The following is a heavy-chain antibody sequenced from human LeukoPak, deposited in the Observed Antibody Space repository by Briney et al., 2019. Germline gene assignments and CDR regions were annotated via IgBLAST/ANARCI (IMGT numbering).Heavy chain of an antibody. J-gene: IGHJ4*02. CDR1: GYTFTGYY. CDR3: ARTLTTVTTIDY. CDR2: INPNSGGT. V-gene: IGHV1-2*02. D-gene: IGHD4-17*01. Sequence: ASVKVSCKASGYTFTGYYMHWVRQAPGQGLEWMGWINPNSGGTNYAQKFQGRVTMTRDTSISTAYMELSSLRSDDTAVYYCARTLTTVTTIDYWGQGTLVTVSS.